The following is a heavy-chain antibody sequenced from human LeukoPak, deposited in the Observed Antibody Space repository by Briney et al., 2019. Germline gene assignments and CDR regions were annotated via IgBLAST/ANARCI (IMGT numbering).Heavy chain of an antibody. D-gene: IGHD3-16*01. J-gene: IGHJ5*02. CDR2: MRYKKKSK. CDR1: GFSLTTYG. V-gene: IGHV3-30*02. Sequence: GGSLRLSCVASGFSLTTYGMLWVRQAPGKGLQWVAFMRYKKKSKHYGESVEGRFTFSRDNSKSPLYLLMNSLSAEDTGIYFCAKDRPIKGGFDPWGQGTPVTLS. CDR3: AKDRPIKGGFDP.